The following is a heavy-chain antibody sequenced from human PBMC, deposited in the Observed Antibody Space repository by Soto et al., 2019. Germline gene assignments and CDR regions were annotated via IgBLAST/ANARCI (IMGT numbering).Heavy chain of an antibody. D-gene: IGHD6-19*01. J-gene: IGHJ4*02. CDR2: TYYRSKWYN. CDR3: ARDLFGIGGWYARVFYFDY. CDR1: GDSVSSNSAA. V-gene: IGHV6-1*01. Sequence: PSQTLSLTCAISGDSVSSNSAAWNWIRQSPSRGLEWLGRTYYRSKWYNDYAVSVKSRITTNPDTSKNQFSLQLNSVTPEDTAVYYCARDLFGIGGWYARVFYFDYWGQGTLVTVSS.